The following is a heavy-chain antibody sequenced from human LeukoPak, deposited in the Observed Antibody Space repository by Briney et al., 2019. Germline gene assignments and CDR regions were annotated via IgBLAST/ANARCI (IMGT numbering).Heavy chain of an antibody. V-gene: IGHV4-39*07. CDR1: GGSMRSNSFY. CDR2: INYGGST. CDR3: ARTHFDSLGWFDP. J-gene: IGHJ5*02. Sequence: PSETLSLTCTVSGGSMRSNSFYWGWIRQPPGKGLEWIGNINYGGSTYYNPSVKSRITLSVDVSKNRFSLNLTSVTAADTALYFCARTHFDSLGWFDPWGQGIQVIVSS. D-gene: IGHD3-9*01.